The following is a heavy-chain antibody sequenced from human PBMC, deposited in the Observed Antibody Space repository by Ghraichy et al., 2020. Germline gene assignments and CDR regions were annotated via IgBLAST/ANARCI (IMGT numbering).Heavy chain of an antibody. V-gene: IGHV1-2*06. CDR1: GYTFTGYY. CDR3: ARAPANWGYSWFDP. J-gene: IGHJ5*02. CDR2: INPNSGGT. Sequence: ASVKVSCKASGYTFTGYYMHWVRQAPGQGLEWMGRINPNSGGTNYAQKFQGRFTMTRDTSISTAYMELSRLRSDDTAVYYCARAPANWGYSWFDPWGQGTLVTVSS. D-gene: IGHD7-27*01.